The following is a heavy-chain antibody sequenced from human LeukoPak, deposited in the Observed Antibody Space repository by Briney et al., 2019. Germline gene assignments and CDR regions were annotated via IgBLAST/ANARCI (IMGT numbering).Heavy chain of an antibody. CDR2: ISLSGRT. J-gene: IGHJ4*02. D-gene: IGHD1-26*01. CDR3: SRESGAFSPFGY. Sequence: SETLSLTCDVSGGSISRTNWWSWVRQSPGQGLEWIGEISLSGRTNYNPSLQSRVTMSLDESKNQLSLDLASVTAADTAVYYCSRESGAFSPFGYWGQGTLVTV. V-gene: IGHV4-4*02. CDR1: GGSISRTNW.